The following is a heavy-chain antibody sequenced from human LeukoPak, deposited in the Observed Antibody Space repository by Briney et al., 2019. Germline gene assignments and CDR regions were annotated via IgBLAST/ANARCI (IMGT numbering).Heavy chain of an antibody. V-gene: IGHV3-23*01. CDR2: ISSSGRDT. Sequence: GGSLSLSCAASGLTFGDYAMSWVRQAPGEGLEWVSTISSSGRDTYYADSVKGRFTISRDNSKNTLYLQMNSLRAEDTAVFYCAKIPPGYCSAGSCYLDYWGQGTLVTVSS. CDR1: GLTFGDYA. J-gene: IGHJ4*02. CDR3: AKIPPGYCSAGSCYLDY. D-gene: IGHD2-15*01.